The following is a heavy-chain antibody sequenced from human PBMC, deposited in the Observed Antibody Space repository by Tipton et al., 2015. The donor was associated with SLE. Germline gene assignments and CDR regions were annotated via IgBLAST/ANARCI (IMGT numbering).Heavy chain of an antibody. CDR2: IWYDGSDK. Sequence: SLRLSCAASGFSFDDYAMHWVRQAPGKGLEWVAVIWYDGSDKKYADSVKGRFTISRDNSKNTLYLFMNNLRPEDTAVYYCAKVGASGNYFNWFDSWGQGTLVTVSS. CDR1: GFSFDDYA. J-gene: IGHJ5*01. CDR3: AKVGASGNYFNWFDS. V-gene: IGHV3-30*18. D-gene: IGHD2/OR15-2a*01.